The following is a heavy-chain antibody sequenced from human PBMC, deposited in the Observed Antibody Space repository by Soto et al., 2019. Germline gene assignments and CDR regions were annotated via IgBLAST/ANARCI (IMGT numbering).Heavy chain of an antibody. Sequence: PSETLSLTCSVSGGSIISSSYYWGWIRQPPGKGLEWIGSIYYSGSTYYNPSLKSRVTISVDTSKNQFSLKLSSVTAADTAVYYCARLDAYYVDYYYGMDVWGQGTTVTVSS. CDR3: ARLDAYYVDYYYGMDV. V-gene: IGHV4-39*01. J-gene: IGHJ6*02. CDR2: IYYSGST. D-gene: IGHD1-26*01. CDR1: GGSIISSSYY.